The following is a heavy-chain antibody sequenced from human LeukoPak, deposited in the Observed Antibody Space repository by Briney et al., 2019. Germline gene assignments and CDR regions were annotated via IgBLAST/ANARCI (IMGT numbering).Heavy chain of an antibody. V-gene: IGHV1-2*02. CDR1: GYTFTSYD. CDR3: AKDRGGVSGADY. CDR2: INPSSGGS. J-gene: IGHJ4*02. D-gene: IGHD3-16*01. Sequence: ASVKVSCKASGYTFTSYDINWVRQAPGQGLEWMGWINPSSGGSNYAQKFQGRVTMTRDTSISTAYMELSRLRSDDTAVYYCAKDRGGVSGADYWGQGTLVTVSS.